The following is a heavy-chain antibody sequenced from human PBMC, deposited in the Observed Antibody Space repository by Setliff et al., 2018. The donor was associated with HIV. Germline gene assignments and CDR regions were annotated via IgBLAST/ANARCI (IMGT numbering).Heavy chain of an antibody. CDR2: IYSPGST. CDR1: GPSINIHY. J-gene: IGHJ4*02. Sequence: SETLSLTCTVSGPSINIHYWSWIRQSPGKGLEWIGYIYSPGSTNYNPSLQXXXXISMVASRNQFSLKVTSVTAADTAVYYCAKGAGFYGDYTFDHWGQGRQXTVSS. CDR3: AKGAGFYGDYTFDH. V-gene: IGHV4-59*11. D-gene: IGHD4-17*01.